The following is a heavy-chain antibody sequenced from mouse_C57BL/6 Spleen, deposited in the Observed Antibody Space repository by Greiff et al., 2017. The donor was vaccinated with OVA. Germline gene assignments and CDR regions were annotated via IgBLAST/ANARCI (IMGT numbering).Heavy chain of an antibody. V-gene: IGHV1-4*01. J-gene: IGHJ2*01. CDR3: ARWDGNYVFDY. CDR1: GYTFTSYT. CDR2: INPSSGYT. Sequence: VQLVESGAELARPGASVKMSCKASGYTFTSYTMHWVKQRPGQGLEWIGYINPSSGYTKYNQKFKDKATLTADKSSSTAYMQLSSLTSEDSAVYYCARWDGNYVFDYWGQGTTLTVSS. D-gene: IGHD2-1*01.